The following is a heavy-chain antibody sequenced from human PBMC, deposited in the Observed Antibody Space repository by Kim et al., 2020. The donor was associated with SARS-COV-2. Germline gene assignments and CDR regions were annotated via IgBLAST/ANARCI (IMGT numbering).Heavy chain of an antibody. CDR3: AREPGGLTHMDV. CDR1: GFTFSSYS. J-gene: IGHJ6*02. Sequence: GGSLRLSCAASGFTFSSYSMNWVRQAPGKGLEWVSYISSSSTIYYADSVKGRFTISRDNAKNSLYLQMNSLRDEDTAVYYCAREPGGLTHMDVWGQGTTVTVSS. V-gene: IGHV3-48*02. D-gene: IGHD2-8*02. CDR2: ISSSSTI.